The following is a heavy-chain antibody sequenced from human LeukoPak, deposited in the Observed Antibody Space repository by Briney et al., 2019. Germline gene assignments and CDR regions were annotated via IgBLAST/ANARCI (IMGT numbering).Heavy chain of an antibody. D-gene: IGHD2-2*01. CDR2: FFLKGST. CDR3: ARVARCTSCFDVDY. CDR1: GYSITSAYY. V-gene: IGHV4-38-2*02. J-gene: IGHJ4*02. Sequence: SETLSLTCTVSGYSITSAYYRGWIRQPPGKGLERIGSFFLKGSTYYNPSLKSRVTISVDTSKNQFSLTLSSVTAADTAVYYCARVARCTSCFDVDYWGQGTLVTVSS.